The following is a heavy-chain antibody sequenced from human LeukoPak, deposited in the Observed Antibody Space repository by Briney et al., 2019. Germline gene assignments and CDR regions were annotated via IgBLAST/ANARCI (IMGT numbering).Heavy chain of an antibody. V-gene: IGHV1-18*01. Sequence: EASVKVSCKASGYTFTSYGISWVRQAPGQGLEWMGWISAYNGNTNYAQKLQGRVTMTTDTSTSTAYMELRSLKYDDTAVYYCARGGRIVGATRSFDYWGQGTLVTVSS. CDR1: GYTFTSYG. J-gene: IGHJ4*02. CDR2: ISAYNGNT. D-gene: IGHD1-26*01. CDR3: ARGGRIVGATRSFDY.